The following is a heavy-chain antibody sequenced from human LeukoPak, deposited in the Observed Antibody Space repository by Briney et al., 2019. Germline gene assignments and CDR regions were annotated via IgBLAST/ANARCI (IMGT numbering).Heavy chain of an antibody. D-gene: IGHD3-10*01. CDR2: IIPIFGTV. J-gene: IGHJ5*02. Sequence: GASVKVSCKASGCTFSSHAISWVRQAPGQGLEWMGGIIPIFGTVKYAQKFQGRVTITADESTSTAYMELSSLRSEDTAVYYCVRDPRATYGSGSYYFPPNWIDPWGQGTLVTVSS. V-gene: IGHV1-69*13. CDR1: GCTFSSHA. CDR3: VRDPRATYGSGSYYFPPNWIDP.